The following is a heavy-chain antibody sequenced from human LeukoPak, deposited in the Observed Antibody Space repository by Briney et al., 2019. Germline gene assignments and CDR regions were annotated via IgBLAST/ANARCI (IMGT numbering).Heavy chain of an antibody. J-gene: IGHJ4*02. CDR3: ARDGPCGSTSCYALDY. D-gene: IGHD2-2*01. V-gene: IGHV1-2*02. CDR2: INPNSGCT. Sequence: ASVKVSCKASGYTFTGYYMHWVRQAPGQGLEWMGWINPNSGCTNYAQTFQGRVTMTRDTSISTAYMELSRLRSDDTAVYSCARDGPCGSTSCYALDYWGQGTLVTVSS. CDR1: GYTFTGYY.